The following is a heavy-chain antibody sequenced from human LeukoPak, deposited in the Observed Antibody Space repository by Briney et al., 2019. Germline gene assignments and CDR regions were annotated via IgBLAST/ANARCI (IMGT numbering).Heavy chain of an antibody. D-gene: IGHD6-19*01. CDR3: AKDRDSSGTASYYFDY. V-gene: IGHV3-9*01. J-gene: IGHJ4*02. CDR1: GFTFDDYA. Sequence: PGGSLRLSCAASGFTFDDYAMHWVRQAPAKGLEWVSGSSWNSGSIGYADSVKGRFTISRDNAKNSLYLQMNSPRAEDTALYYCAKDRDSSGTASYYFDYWGQGTLVTVSS. CDR2: SSWNSGSI.